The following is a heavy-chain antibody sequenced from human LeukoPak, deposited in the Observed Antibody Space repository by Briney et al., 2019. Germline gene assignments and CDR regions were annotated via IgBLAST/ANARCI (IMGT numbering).Heavy chain of an antibody. J-gene: IGHJ4*02. V-gene: IGHV1-46*03. D-gene: IGHD2-2*01. Sequence: ASVKVSCKASGYTFTSYYMHWVRPPPGQGLEWMGIINPSGGSTSYAQKFQGRVTMTRDTSTSTVYMELSSLRSEDTAVYYCATGYCSSTSCYSLDYWGQGTLVTVSS. CDR3: ATGYCSSTSCYSLDY. CDR2: INPSGGST. CDR1: GYTFTSYY.